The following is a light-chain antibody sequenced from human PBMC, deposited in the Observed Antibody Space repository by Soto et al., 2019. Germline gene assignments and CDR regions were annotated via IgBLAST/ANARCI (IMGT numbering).Light chain of an antibody. CDR2: GNS. CDR3: QSYDSSLSGSV. Sequence: QPVLTQPPSVSGAPGQRVTISCTGSSSNIGAGYDVHWYQQLPGTAPKLLIYGNSNRPSGVPDRFSGSKPGTSASLAITGLQAEDEADYYCQSYDSSLSGSVFGGGTKVTVL. V-gene: IGLV1-40*01. CDR1: SSNIGAGYD. J-gene: IGLJ2*01.